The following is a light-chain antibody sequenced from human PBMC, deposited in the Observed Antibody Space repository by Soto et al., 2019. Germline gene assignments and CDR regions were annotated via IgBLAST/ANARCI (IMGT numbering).Light chain of an antibody. Sequence: YELTQPSSVSVSPGQTARITCSGDVLAKKYARWFQQKPGQAPVLVIYKDSERPSGIPERFSGSSSGTTVTLTISGAQVEDEADYYCYSAADNVVFGGGTKLTVL. V-gene: IGLV3-27*01. CDR1: VLAKKY. CDR2: KDS. J-gene: IGLJ2*01. CDR3: YSAADNVV.